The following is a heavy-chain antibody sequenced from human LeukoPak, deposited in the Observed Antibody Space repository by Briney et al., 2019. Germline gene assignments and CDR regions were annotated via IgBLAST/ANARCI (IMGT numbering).Heavy chain of an antibody. CDR3: ARTESYNSAAYNPT. D-gene: IGHD2/OR15-2a*01. CDR1: GFTFSHNY. Sequence: GGSLRLSCAASGFTFSHNYMSWVRQAPGKGLEWVSHIYNDGRTYYRDSVKGRFTISRDDSENTLYLQMNNLRAEDTAVYYCARTESYNSAAYNPTWGQGTLVTVSS. CDR2: IYNDGRT. V-gene: IGHV3-66*01. J-gene: IGHJ5*02.